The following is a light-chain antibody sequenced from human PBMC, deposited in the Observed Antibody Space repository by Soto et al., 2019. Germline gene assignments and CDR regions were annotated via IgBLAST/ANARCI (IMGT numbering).Light chain of an antibody. CDR2: AAS. Sequence: DFQMTQSPSTLSSSVGDRVTITCRASQNIRSRLAWYQQKPGKAPKLLIYAASALRSGVPSRFSGSGSGTDFTLTISSLQPEDCATYYCQLSHSTPLMFGQGTKVDIK. CDR1: QNIRSR. V-gene: IGKV1-39*01. J-gene: IGKJ1*01. CDR3: QLSHSTPLM.